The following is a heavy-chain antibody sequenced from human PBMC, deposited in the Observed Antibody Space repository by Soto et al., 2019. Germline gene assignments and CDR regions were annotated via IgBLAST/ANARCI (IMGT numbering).Heavy chain of an antibody. D-gene: IGHD6-13*01. V-gene: IGHV3-53*01. CDR1: GFTVSSNY. CDR2: IYSGGST. CDR3: AKRPGNSSWYWFDP. J-gene: IGHJ5*02. Sequence: GGSLRLSCAASGFTVSSNYMSWVRQAPGKGLEWVPVIYSGGSTYYADSVKGRFTISRDNSKNTLYLQMNSLRAEDTAVYYCAKRPGNSSWYWFDPWGQGTLVTVSS.